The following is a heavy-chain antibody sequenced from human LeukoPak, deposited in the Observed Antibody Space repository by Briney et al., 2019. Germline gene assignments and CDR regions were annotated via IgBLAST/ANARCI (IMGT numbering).Heavy chain of an antibody. J-gene: IGHJ3*02. D-gene: IGHD2-15*01. CDR2: IIPILGIA. CDR1: GGTFSSYA. CDR3: ARDPPPSVVVVAATLSAFDI. V-gene: IGHV1-69*04. Sequence: GASVKVSCKASGGTFSSYAISWVRQAPGQGLEWMGRIIPILGIANYAQKFQGRVTITADKSTSTAYMELSSLRSEDTAVYYCARDPPPSVVVVAATLSAFDIRGQGTMVTVSS.